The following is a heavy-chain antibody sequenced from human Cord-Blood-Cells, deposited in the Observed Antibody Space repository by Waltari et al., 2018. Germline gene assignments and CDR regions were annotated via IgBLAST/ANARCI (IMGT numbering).Heavy chain of an antibody. J-gene: IGHJ6*02. D-gene: IGHD3-10*01. CDR1: GFTFDDYA. CDR2: ISGDGGST. CDR3: AILRITMVRGVIYGMDV. Sequence: EVQLVESGGGVVQPGGSLRLSCAASGFTFDDYAMHWVRQAQGKGLEWVSLISGDGGSTYYADSVKDRFTISRDNSKNSLYLQMNSLRTEDTALYYCAILRITMVRGVIYGMDVWGQGTTVTVSS. V-gene: IGHV3-43*02.